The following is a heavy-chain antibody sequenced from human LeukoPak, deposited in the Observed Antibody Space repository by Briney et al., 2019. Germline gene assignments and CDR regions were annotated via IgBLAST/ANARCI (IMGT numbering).Heavy chain of an antibody. Sequence: SETLSFTCSVSGGSVSSGNYYWRWIRQPPGKGLEWIGYIYYSGSTDHNPSLKSRVTISVDTSKNQFSLRLSSVTAADTAVYYCAQKQWVPYYFHYWGQGALVTVSS. CDR1: GGSVSSGNYY. CDR2: IYYSGST. D-gene: IGHD1/OR15-1a*01. CDR3: AQKQWVPYYFHY. J-gene: IGHJ4*02. V-gene: IGHV4-61*01.